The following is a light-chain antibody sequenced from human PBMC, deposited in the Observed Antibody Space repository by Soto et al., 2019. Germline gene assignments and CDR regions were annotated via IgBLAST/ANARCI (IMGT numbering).Light chain of an antibody. CDR1: QSISSW. J-gene: IGKJ4*01. V-gene: IGKV1-5*03. CDR3: QQYNSYPT. Sequence: DIQMTQSPSTLSASVGDRVTIACRASQSISSWLAWYQQKRGKAPKLLIYKASSLASGVPSRFSGSGSGTEFTLTISSLQPDDFASYDSQQYNSYPTFGGGTKVEIK. CDR2: KAS.